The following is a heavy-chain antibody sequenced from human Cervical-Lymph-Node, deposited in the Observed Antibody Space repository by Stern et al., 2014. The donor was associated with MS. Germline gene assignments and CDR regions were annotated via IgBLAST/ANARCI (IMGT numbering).Heavy chain of an antibody. D-gene: IGHD6-19*01. CDR2: IYPGDSDN. CDR1: GYSFTHFW. J-gene: IGHJ4*02. Sequence: QLVQSGAEVKKPGESLSISCKGSGYSFTHFWVGWVRQMPGKGLEWMGIIYPGDSDNRYSASFQGQVTISADSSINTAYLQWSSLKASDTAIYYCAIMRGDSGLHYWGQGTLVTVSS. V-gene: IGHV5-51*03. CDR3: AIMRGDSGLHY.